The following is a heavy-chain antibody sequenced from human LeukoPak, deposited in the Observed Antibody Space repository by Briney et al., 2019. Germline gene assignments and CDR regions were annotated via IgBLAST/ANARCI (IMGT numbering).Heavy chain of an antibody. CDR2: ISSSSSYI. J-gene: IGHJ3*02. CDR3: ARAMNVWAAFDI. V-gene: IGHV3-21*01. CDR1: GFTSSSYS. Sequence: GGSLRLSCAASGFTSSSYSMNWVRQAPGKGLEWVSSISSSSSYIYYADSVKGRFTISRDNAKNSLYLQMNSLRAEDTAVYYCARAMNVWAAFDIWGQGTMVTVSS. D-gene: IGHD1-1*01.